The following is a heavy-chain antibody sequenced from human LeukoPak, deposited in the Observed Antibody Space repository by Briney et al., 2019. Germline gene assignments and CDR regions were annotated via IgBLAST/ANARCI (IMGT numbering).Heavy chain of an antibody. CDR3: ARDGGHCSGGTCYSVWIDP. Sequence: PSETLSLTCTASGASIITYSRSWIRQPAGQGLEWIGRIYTSGSTNYNPSLKSRVTMSVDTSKNQFSLKMNSMTAADTAVYYCARDGGHCSGGTCYSVWIDPWGQGTLVTVSS. D-gene: IGHD2-15*01. V-gene: IGHV4-4*07. CDR2: IYTSGST. J-gene: IGHJ5*02. CDR1: GASIITYS.